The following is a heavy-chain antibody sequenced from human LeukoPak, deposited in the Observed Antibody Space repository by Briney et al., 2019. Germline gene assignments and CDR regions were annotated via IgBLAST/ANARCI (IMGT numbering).Heavy chain of an antibody. CDR1: GFTFSDYY. V-gene: IGHV3-23*01. D-gene: IGHD2-15*01. J-gene: IGHJ4*02. CDR2: ISSSGENA. CDR3: ARDTLGYCSGGSCYNY. Sequence: GGSLRLSCAASGFTFSDYYMNWIRQAPGKGLEWVSGISSSGENAYYADSVKGRFTISRDNSKNTLYLQMNSLRAEDTAVYYCARDTLGYCSGGSCYNYWGQGTLVTVSS.